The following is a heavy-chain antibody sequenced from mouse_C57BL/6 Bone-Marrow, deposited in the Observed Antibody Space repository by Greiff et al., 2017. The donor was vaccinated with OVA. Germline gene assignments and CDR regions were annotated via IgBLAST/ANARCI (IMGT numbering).Heavy chain of an antibody. D-gene: IGHD2-5*01. Sequence: QVQLQQSGAELARPGASVKLSCTASGYTFTSYGIRWVKQRTGQGLEWIGEIYPRSGNTYYNEKFKGKATLTADKSSSTAYMELRSLTSEDSAVYFCARGYSNYGGFYYYAMDYWGQGTSVTVSS. CDR3: ARGYSNYGGFYYYAMDY. J-gene: IGHJ4*01. CDR1: GYTFTSYG. CDR2: IYPRSGNT. V-gene: IGHV1-81*01.